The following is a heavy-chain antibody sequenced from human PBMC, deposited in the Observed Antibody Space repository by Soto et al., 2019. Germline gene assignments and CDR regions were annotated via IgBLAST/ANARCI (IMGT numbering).Heavy chain of an antibody. CDR3: ARIGYTYYYGMDV. V-gene: IGHV4-39*01. CDR2: IYYSGST. D-gene: IGHD2-15*01. J-gene: IGHJ6*02. Sequence: QLQLQESGPGLVKPSETLSLTCTVSGGSISSSSYYWGWIRQPPGKGLEWIGSIYYSGSTYYNPSLKSRVTISVDTSKNQFSLKLSSVTAADTAVYYCARIGYTYYYGMDVWGQGTTVTVSS. CDR1: GGSISSSSYY.